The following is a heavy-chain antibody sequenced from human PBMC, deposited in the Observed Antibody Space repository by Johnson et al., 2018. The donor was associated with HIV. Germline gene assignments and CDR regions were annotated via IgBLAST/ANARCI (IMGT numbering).Heavy chain of an antibody. CDR2: ISYDGANK. CDR1: GFTFSNFV. J-gene: IGHJ3*02. V-gene: IGHV3-30-3*01. CDR3: AKDRGYGGNLDAFDI. Sequence: QVQFVESGGGVVQPGRSLRLSCEASGFTFSNFVMHWVRQAPGKGLEWLTSISYDGANKYYADSVRGRFTISRDNSRNTLLLQMDSLRAEDMAVYYCAKDRGYGGNLDAFDIWGQGTMVTVSS. D-gene: IGHD4-23*01.